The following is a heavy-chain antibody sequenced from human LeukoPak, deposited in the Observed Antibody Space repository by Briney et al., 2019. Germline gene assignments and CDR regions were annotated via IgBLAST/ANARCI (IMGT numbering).Heavy chain of an antibody. CDR2: ISSRSSYI. CDR1: GFTFSSYS. Sequence: GGSLRLSCAASGFTFSSYSMNWVRQAPGKGLEWVSSISSRSSYIYYADSVKGRFTISRDNSKNTLYLQMNSLRAEDTAVYYCAKDQESYGFFDYWGQGTLVTVSS. J-gene: IGHJ4*02. CDR3: AKDQESYGFFDY. V-gene: IGHV3-21*04. D-gene: IGHD1-26*01.